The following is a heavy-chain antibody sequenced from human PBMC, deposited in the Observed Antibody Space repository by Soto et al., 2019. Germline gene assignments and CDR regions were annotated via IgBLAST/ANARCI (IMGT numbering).Heavy chain of an antibody. J-gene: IGHJ4*02. Sequence: QVQLVQSGAEVKKPGSSVKVSCKASGGTFSSYAISWVRQAPGQGLEWMGGIIPIFGTASYAQKFQGRVTITADESTSTAYMELSSLRSEDTAVYYCARAYCSGGSCYPAGRTSFDYWGQGTLVTVSS. V-gene: IGHV1-69*12. D-gene: IGHD2-15*01. CDR3: ARAYCSGGSCYPAGRTSFDY. CDR1: GGTFSSYA. CDR2: IIPIFGTA.